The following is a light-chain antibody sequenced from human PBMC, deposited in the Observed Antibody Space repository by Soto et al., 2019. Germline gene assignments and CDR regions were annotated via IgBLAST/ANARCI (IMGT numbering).Light chain of an antibody. CDR2: LVS. CDR1: QSLLHSNGYKY. CDR3: MQALQTPWT. V-gene: IGKV2-28*01. Sequence: DIVMTQSPLSLPVTPGEPASISCRSSQSLLHSNGYKYLDWYLQKPGQSPQLLIYLVSNRASGVPDRFSGSGSGTDFTLNISRVEAEDVGVYYCMQALQTPWTFGQGTKVAIE. J-gene: IGKJ1*01.